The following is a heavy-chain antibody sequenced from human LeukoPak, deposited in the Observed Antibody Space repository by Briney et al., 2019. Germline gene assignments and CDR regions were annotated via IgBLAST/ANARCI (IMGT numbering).Heavy chain of an antibody. CDR1: GFXVSSNY. Sequence: GGSLRLSCAASGFXVSSNYMSWVRQAPGKGPEWVSDMYSGGTTYYGDSVKGRFNISRDNSKNTLYLQMNSLRAEDTAEYYCASGGTGGDSFDIWGQGTMVTDSS. D-gene: IGHD2-15*01. CDR3: ASGGTGGDSFDI. J-gene: IGHJ3*02. CDR2: MYSGGTT. V-gene: IGHV3-53*01.